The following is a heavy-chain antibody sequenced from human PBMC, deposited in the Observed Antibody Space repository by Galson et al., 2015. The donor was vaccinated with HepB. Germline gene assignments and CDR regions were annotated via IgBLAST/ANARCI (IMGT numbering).Heavy chain of an antibody. CDR2: INPSGGST. V-gene: IGHV1-46*03. D-gene: IGHD2-15*01. CDR3: ARDGAQSLGYCSGGSCYSRDY. J-gene: IGHJ4*02. CDR1: GYTFTSYY. Sequence: SVKVSCKASGYTFTSYYMHWVRQAPGQGLEWMGIINPSGGSTSYAQKFQGRVTMTRDTSTSTVYMELSSLRSEDTAVYYCARDGAQSLGYCSGGSCYSRDYWGQGTLVTVSS.